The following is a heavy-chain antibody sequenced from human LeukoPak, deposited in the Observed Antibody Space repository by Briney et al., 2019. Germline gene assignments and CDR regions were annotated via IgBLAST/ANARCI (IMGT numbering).Heavy chain of an antibody. Sequence: GGSLRLSCAASGFTFSSYAMSWVRQAPGKGLEWVSAISGSGGSTYYADSVKGRFTISRDNSKNTLYLQMNSLRTEDTAVYYCARGTGGYSPVFDYWGQGTLVTVSS. CDR2: ISGSGGST. CDR1: GFTFSSYA. D-gene: IGHD2-15*01. J-gene: IGHJ4*02. V-gene: IGHV3-23*01. CDR3: ARGTGGYSPVFDY.